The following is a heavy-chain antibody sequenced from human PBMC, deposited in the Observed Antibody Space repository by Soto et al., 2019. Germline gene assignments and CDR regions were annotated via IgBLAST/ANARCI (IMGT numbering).Heavy chain of an antibody. CDR2: MNPNSGNT. V-gene: IGHV1-8*01. CDR1: GYTFPSYD. D-gene: IGHD3-3*01. J-gene: IGHJ6*02. Sequence: QVQLVQSGAEVKKPGASVKVSFKASGYTFPSYDITWVRQATGQGLEWMGWMNPNSGNTLYAQKFQGRVTMTRNTSINTAYMEVSSLRSEDTAVYYCARSSVTRSEWLLFPPTGWRHYYPMAVWGQGTTVNVSS. CDR3: ARSSVTRSEWLLFPPTGWRHYYPMAV.